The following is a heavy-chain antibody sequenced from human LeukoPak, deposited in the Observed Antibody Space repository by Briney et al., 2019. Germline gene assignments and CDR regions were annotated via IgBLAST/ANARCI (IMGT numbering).Heavy chain of an antibody. Sequence: SETLSLTCTVSGGSMSTYYWTWIRQPPGKGLEWIGFIYYTGSTNYNPSLKSRVTISVDTSTNQFSLKLSSVTAADTAVYYCAGMRITTPTVRTLDYWGQGTLVTVSS. V-gene: IGHV4-59*01. J-gene: IGHJ4*02. CDR2: IYYTGST. D-gene: IGHD1-14*01. CDR3: AGMRITTPTVRTLDY. CDR1: GGSMSTYY.